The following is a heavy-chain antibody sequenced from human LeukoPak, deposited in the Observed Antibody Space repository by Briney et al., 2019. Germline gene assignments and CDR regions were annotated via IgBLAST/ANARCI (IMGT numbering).Heavy chain of an antibody. Sequence: GGSLRLSCAASGFTFSSYTMNWVRQPPGKGLEWVSNIGTSSTTIYYADSVKGRFTISRDNAKNSLYLQMNSLRADDTAVYYCARFAAGGSYYYYMDVWGKGTAVTVSS. V-gene: IGHV3-48*01. CDR3: ARFAAGGSYYYYMDV. CDR1: GFTFSSYT. CDR2: IGTSSTTI. J-gene: IGHJ6*03. D-gene: IGHD6-25*01.